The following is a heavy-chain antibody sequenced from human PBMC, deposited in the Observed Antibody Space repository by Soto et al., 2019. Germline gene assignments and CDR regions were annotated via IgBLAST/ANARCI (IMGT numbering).Heavy chain of an antibody. CDR1: GFTLSNYW. V-gene: IGHV3-74*01. CDR2: INGDGTNI. CDR3: ARGRGDSVYRWFDS. D-gene: IGHD1-20*01. Sequence: GGSLRLSCAASGFTLSNYWMHWVRQAPGKGPVWVSHINGDGTNIGYADSVKGRFTISRDNAKNTLFLQMNSLRVEDTAVYYCARGRGDSVYRWFDSWGQGTLVTVSS. J-gene: IGHJ5*01.